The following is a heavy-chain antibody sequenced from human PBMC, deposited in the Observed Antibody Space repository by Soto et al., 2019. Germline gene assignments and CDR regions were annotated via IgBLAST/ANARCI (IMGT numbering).Heavy chain of an antibody. CDR3: ARARRLVGTTAHFDY. CDR1: GLTFTNYW. Sequence: LRLSCAASGLTFTNYWMSLVRQAPGKGLEWVANINQNGGERNYVDSVKGRFIISRDNAKNSLSLQMNSLRAEDTAVYYCARARRLVGTTAHFDYWGQGALVTVSS. V-gene: IGHV3-7*03. CDR2: INQNGGER. J-gene: IGHJ4*02. D-gene: IGHD1-26*01.